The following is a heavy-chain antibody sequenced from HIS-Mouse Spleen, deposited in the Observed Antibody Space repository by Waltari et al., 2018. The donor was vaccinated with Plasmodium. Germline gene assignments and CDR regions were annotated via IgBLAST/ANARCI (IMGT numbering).Heavy chain of an antibody. D-gene: IGHD1-7*01. CDR2: IYYSGST. CDR1: GGSISSSSYY. Sequence: QLQLQESGPGLVKPSETLSLTCTVPGGSISSSSYYWGWIRQPPGKGLEWIGSIYYSGSTYYNPSPKSRVTISVDTSKNQFSLKLSSVTAADTAVYYCARDRITGTSYFDYWGQGTLVTVSS. V-gene: IGHV4-39*07. CDR3: ARDRITGTSYFDY. J-gene: IGHJ4*02.